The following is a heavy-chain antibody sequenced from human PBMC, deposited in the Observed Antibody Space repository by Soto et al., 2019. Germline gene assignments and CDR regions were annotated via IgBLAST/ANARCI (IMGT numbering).Heavy chain of an antibody. J-gene: IGHJ5*02. CDR1: GYTFRTYA. CDR2: ISVYNGNT. Sequence: SCKASGYTFRTYAINWVRQVPGQGLQWMGWISVYNGNTNYAQKFQGRVTMTTDTSTSTAYMELRSLRSDDSAVYYCARDSVAARPGWFAPWGQGTLVTVSS. CDR3: ARDSVAARPGWFAP. V-gene: IGHV1-18*01. D-gene: IGHD6-6*01.